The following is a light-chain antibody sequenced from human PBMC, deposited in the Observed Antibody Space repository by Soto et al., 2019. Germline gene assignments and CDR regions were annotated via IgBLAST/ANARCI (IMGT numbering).Light chain of an antibody. CDR3: QQYDNLPLT. CDR1: QDISNY. J-gene: IGKJ4*01. V-gene: IGKV1-33*01. Sequence: DIQMTQSPSSLSASVGDRVTITCQASQDISNYLNWYQQKPGKAPKLLIYDASNLETGVPSRFSGSGSGTDFTFTISNLQPEDSATYYCQQYDNLPLTFGGGTTGDIK. CDR2: DAS.